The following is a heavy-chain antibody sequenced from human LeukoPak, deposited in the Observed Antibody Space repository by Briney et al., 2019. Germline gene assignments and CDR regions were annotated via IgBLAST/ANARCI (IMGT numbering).Heavy chain of an antibody. Sequence: ASVKVSCKASGYTSTNYGISWVRQAPGQGLEWMGWISAYNSNTDYTQNLQGRVTMTTDTSTSTAYMELRSLRSDDTAIYYCARDGGIAAAEFDYWGQGTLVTVSS. CDR1: GYTSTNYG. CDR3: ARDGGIAAAEFDY. J-gene: IGHJ4*02. V-gene: IGHV1-18*01. D-gene: IGHD6-13*01. CDR2: ISAYNSNT.